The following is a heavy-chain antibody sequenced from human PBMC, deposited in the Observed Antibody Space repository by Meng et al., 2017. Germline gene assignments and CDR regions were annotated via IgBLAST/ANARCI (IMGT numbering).Heavy chain of an antibody. J-gene: IGHJ4*02. Sequence: GESLKISCAASGFTFSSYEMNWVRQAPGKGREWVSYISSSGSTIYYADSVKGRFTISRDNAKNSLYLQMNSLRAEDTAVYYCARGYSGYDYSWLWDYWGQGTLVTVSS. CDR2: ISSSGSTI. CDR1: GFTFSSYE. D-gene: IGHD5-12*01. V-gene: IGHV3-48*03. CDR3: ARGYSGYDYSWLWDY.